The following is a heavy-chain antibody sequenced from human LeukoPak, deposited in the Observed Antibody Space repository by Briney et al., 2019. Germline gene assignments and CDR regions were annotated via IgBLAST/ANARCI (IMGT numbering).Heavy chain of an antibody. V-gene: IGHV1-69*01. Sequence: SVKVSCKASGGTFSSYAISWVRQAPGQGLEWMGGIIPIFGTANYAQKFQGRVTITADESTSTAYMELSSLRSEDTAVYYCARSNSGYDWRIYYFDYWGQGTLVTVSS. D-gene: IGHD5-12*01. J-gene: IGHJ4*02. CDR2: IIPIFGTA. CDR3: ARSNSGYDWRIYYFDY. CDR1: GGTFSSYA.